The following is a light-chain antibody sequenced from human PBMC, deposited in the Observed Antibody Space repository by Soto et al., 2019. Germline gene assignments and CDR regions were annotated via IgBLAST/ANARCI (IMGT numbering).Light chain of an antibody. CDR1: SSDVGGYNY. J-gene: IGLJ1*01. Sequence: QSALTQPASVSGSPGQSITISCTGTSSDVGGYNYVSWYQQHPGKVPKLMIYDVSYRPSGVSNRFSGSKSGNTASLTISGLQAEDEADYYCNSYTTSSTYVFGNGTKVTVL. V-gene: IGLV2-14*01. CDR3: NSYTTSSTYV. CDR2: DVS.